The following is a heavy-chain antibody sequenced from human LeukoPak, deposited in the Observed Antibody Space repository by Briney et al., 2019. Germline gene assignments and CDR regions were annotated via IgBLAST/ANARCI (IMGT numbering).Heavy chain of an antibody. J-gene: IGHJ4*02. Sequence: GGSLRLSCAASGFTFSSYWMSWVRQAPGKGLEWVANIKQDGSEKYYVDSVKGRFTISRDNAKNSLYVQMNSLRAEDTAVYYCARVGYCSGGSCYVPFDYWGQGTLVTVSS. V-gene: IGHV3-7*03. CDR1: GFTFSSYW. D-gene: IGHD2-15*01. CDR3: ARVGYCSGGSCYVPFDY. CDR2: IKQDGSEK.